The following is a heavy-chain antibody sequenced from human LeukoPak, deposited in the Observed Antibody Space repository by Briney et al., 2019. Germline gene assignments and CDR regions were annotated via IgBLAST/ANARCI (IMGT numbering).Heavy chain of an antibody. Sequence: PGGSLRLSCAASGFTFNNYAMTWVRQAPGEGLQWVSSVISNGGSTYHADSVRGRFTISRDNSKNTLYLQMNSLRAEDTAVYYCLRDLNWSLDQWGQGTLVTVSS. CDR2: VISNGGST. J-gene: IGHJ4*02. CDR1: GFTFNNYA. D-gene: IGHD1-20*01. CDR3: LRDLNWSLDQ. V-gene: IGHV3-23*01.